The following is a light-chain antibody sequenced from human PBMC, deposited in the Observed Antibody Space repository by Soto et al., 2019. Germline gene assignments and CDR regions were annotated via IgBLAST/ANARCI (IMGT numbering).Light chain of an antibody. CDR3: SSYTRRKTVV. CDR1: GSDVGGYNY. Sequence: QSVLTQPASVSGSPGQSITISCTGTGSDVGGYNYVSWHQQHPGKAPKLMIFDVSNRPSGVSNRFSGSKSGDTASLTISGLQAEDEADYYCSSYTRRKTVVFGGGTKLTVL. V-gene: IGLV2-14*03. CDR2: DVS. J-gene: IGLJ2*01.